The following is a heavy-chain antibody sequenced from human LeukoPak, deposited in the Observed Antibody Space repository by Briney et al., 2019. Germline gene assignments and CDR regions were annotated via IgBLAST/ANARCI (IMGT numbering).Heavy chain of an antibody. J-gene: IGHJ4*02. CDR2: INPSGGST. CDR1: GYTFTGYY. V-gene: IGHV1-46*01. Sequence: VASVKVSCKASGYTFTGYYMHWVRQAPGQGLEWMGIINPSGGSTSYAQKFQGRVTMTRDMSTSTVYMELSSLRSEDTAVYYCARLLWFGEPYFDYWGQGTLVTVSS. D-gene: IGHD3-10*01. CDR3: ARLLWFGEPYFDY.